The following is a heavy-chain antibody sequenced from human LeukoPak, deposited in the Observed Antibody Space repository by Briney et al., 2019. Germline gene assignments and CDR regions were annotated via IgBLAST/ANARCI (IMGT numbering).Heavy chain of an antibody. D-gene: IGHD1-1*01. V-gene: IGHV4-34*01. J-gene: IGHJ4*02. CDR3: ARQDYNWNDYMAFDY. CDR1: GGSFSGYY. Sequence: SETLSLTCAVYGGSFSGYYWSWFRQPPGKGPEWIGEINHSGSTNYNPSLKSRVTISVDTSKNQFSLKLSSVTAADTAVYYCARQDYNWNDYMAFDYWGQGTLVTVSS. CDR2: INHSGST.